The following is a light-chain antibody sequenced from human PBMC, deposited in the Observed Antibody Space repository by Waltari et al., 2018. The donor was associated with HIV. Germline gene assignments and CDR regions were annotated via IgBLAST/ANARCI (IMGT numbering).Light chain of an antibody. V-gene: IGKV1-9*01. CDR2: GAS. CDR1: RGIANF. CDR3: QHLNSYPIT. Sequence: DIELTQSPSFLSASVGDRVTITCRAIRGIANFLAWNQQKPGKAPKLHIYGASTLQTGVPSRFSGSGSGTEFTLTLSNLEPEDFAIYYCQHLNSYPITFGQGTRLDIK. J-gene: IGKJ5*01.